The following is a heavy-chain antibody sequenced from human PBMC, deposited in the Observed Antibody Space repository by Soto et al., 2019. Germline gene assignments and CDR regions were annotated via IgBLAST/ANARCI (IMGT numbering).Heavy chain of an antibody. CDR3: ARTKCSGGSCYSWSLDY. CDR2: RYYSEST. D-gene: IGHD2-15*01. Sequence: SETLSLTCTVSGASISSGGYYWSWIRQLPGKGLEWIGHRYYSESTYYNPSLKSRVSISLDTSKNQFSLKLSFVTAADTAMYYCARTKCSGGSCYSWSLDYWGQGTPVTVSS. CDR1: GASISSGGYY. V-gene: IGHV4-31*03. J-gene: IGHJ4*02.